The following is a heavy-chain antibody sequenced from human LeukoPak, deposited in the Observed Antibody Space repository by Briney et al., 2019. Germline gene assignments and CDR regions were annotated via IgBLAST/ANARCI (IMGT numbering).Heavy chain of an antibody. CDR1: GFTFRDRY. V-gene: IGHV3-11*05. CDR3: VTETTEGAKDY. CDR2: ISSSSHYT. J-gene: IGHJ4*02. D-gene: IGHD1-14*01. Sequence: GGSLRLSCAASGFTFRDRYMGWVRQAPGKGLAWVSYISSSSHYTNYGASVRGRFIISRDNARDSLYLQMNSLRVEDTAIYYCVTETTEGAKDYWGQGTLATVSS.